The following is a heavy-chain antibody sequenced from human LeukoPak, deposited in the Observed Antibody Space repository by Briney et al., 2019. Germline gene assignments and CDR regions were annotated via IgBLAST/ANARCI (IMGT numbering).Heavy chain of an antibody. D-gene: IGHD5-24*01. V-gene: IGHV3-30*02. Sequence: GGSLRLSCAASGFTFSSYGIHWVRQAPGKGLEWVAFIRYDGSNKYHADSVKGRFTISRDNAKNSLYLQMNSLRAEDTAVYYCARDKQMSTYWGQGTLVTVSS. CDR3: ARDKQMSTY. CDR1: GFTFSSYG. J-gene: IGHJ4*02. CDR2: IRYDGSNK.